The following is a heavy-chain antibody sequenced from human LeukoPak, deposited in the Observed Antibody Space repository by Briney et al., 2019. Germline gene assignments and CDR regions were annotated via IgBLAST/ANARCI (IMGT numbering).Heavy chain of an antibody. CDR3: ARALYGGSAFDI. J-gene: IGHJ3*02. Sequence: SETLSLTYTVSGGSISSSSYYWGWIRQPPGKGLEWIGSIYYSGSTYYNPSLKSRVTISVDTSKNQFSLKLSSVTAADTAVYYCARALYGGSAFDIWGQGTMVTVSS. CDR1: GGSISSSSYY. CDR2: IYYSGST. V-gene: IGHV4-39*07. D-gene: IGHD4-23*01.